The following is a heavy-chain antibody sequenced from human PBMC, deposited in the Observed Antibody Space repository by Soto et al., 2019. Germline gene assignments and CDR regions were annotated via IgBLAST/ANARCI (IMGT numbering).Heavy chain of an antibody. J-gene: IGHJ5*02. CDR3: ATMYYDILTGLQGWFDP. CDR1: GYSFTSYW. Sequence: GESLKISCKGSGYSFTSYWIGWVRQMPGKGLEWMGIIYPGDSDTRYSPSFQGQVTISADKSISTAYLQWSSLKASDTAMYYCATMYYDILTGLQGWFDPWSQGTLVTVSS. V-gene: IGHV5-51*01. CDR2: IYPGDSDT. D-gene: IGHD3-9*01.